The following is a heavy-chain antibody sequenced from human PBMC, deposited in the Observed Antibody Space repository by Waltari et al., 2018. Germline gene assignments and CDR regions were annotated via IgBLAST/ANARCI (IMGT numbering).Heavy chain of an antibody. CDR3: AKDHPSDGWPAFDS. Sequence: LESGGGWAQPGGSLRLSCAASGFSIGTSDMSWVRQAPGKGLEWVSSITRQATTYYAGSVRGRFVISRDDSDNKVHLQMNGLNADDTATYYCAKDHPSDGWPAFDSWGQGTQVIVSS. CDR2: ITRQATT. CDR1: GFSIGTSD. V-gene: IGHV3-23*01. D-gene: IGHD6-19*01. J-gene: IGHJ4*02.